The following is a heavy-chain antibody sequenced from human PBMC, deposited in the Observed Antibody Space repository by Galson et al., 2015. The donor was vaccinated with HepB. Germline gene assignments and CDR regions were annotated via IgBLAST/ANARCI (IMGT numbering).Heavy chain of an antibody. Sequence: SLRLSCAASGFTFSSYEMNWVRQAPGKGLEWVSYISSSGSTIYYADSVKGRFTISRDNAKNSLYLQMNSLRAEDTAVYYCARVRVSSSSWYSYYGMDVWGQGTTVTVSS. CDR3: ARVRVSSSSWYSYYGMDV. J-gene: IGHJ6*02. D-gene: IGHD6-13*01. CDR2: ISSSGSTI. V-gene: IGHV3-48*03. CDR1: GFTFSSYE.